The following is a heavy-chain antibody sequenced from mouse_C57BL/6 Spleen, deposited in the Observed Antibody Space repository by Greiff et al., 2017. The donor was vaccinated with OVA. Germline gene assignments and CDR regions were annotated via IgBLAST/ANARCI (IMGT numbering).Heavy chain of an antibody. Sequence: VQLQQSGAELVKPGASVKLSCKASGYTFTEYTIHWVKQRSGQGLAWIGWFYPGRGSIQYNEKFKEKATLTADKSSSTVYIELSRLTSEDSAVYFCARHEGADYYGARDYWGQGTSVTVSS. D-gene: IGHD1-1*01. CDR3: ARHEGADYYGARDY. CDR1: GYTFTEYT. V-gene: IGHV1-62-2*01. CDR2: FYPGRGSI. J-gene: IGHJ4*01.